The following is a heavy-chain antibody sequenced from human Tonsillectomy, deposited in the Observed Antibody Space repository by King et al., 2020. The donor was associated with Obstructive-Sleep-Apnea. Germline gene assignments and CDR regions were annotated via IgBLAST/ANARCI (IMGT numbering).Heavy chain of an antibody. V-gene: IGHV5-51*01. D-gene: IGHD2-2*01. Sequence: VQLVESGAEVKKPGESLKISCKGSGYSFTSYWIGWVRQMPGKGLECMGIIYPGDSDTRYSPSFQGQVTISADKSISTAYLQWSSLKASETAMYYCARKPSGHWRRTSWANWFDPWGQGTLVTVSS. CDR1: GYSFTSYW. CDR2: IYPGDSDT. J-gene: IGHJ5*02. CDR3: ARKPSGHWRRTSWANWFDP.